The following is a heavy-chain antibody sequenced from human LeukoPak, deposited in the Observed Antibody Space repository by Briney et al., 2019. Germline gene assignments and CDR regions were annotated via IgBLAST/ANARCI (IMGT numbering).Heavy chain of an antibody. Sequence: QSGGSLRLSCAASGFTFSSYSMNWVRQAPGKGLEWVSYISSSSSTIYYADSVKGRFTISRDNAKNSLYLQMNSLRAEDTAVYYCARDRDYYGSGSYYIGLFDPWGQGTLVTVSS. V-gene: IGHV3-48*04. CDR1: GFTFSSYS. CDR3: ARDRDYYGSGSYYIGLFDP. CDR2: ISSSSSTI. J-gene: IGHJ5*02. D-gene: IGHD3-10*01.